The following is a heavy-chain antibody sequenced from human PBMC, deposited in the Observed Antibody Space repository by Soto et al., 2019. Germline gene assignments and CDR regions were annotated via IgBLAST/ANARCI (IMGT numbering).Heavy chain of an antibody. V-gene: IGHV3-23*01. Sequence: EVQLLESGGGLVQPGESLRVSCAASGFTFSSYAMTWVRQAPGKGLDWVSSIGLYSDDTYYADSVKGRFTVSRDNSKNTLYLQMHSLRAEDTAVYYCAKHDYGDYKPYDIRGQGTMVTVSS. CDR2: IGLYSDDT. CDR1: GFTFSSYA. CDR3: AKHDYGDYKPYDI. J-gene: IGHJ3*02. D-gene: IGHD4-17*01.